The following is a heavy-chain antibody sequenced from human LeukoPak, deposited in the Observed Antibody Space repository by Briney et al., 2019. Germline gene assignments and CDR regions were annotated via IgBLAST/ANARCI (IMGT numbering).Heavy chain of an antibody. J-gene: IGHJ6*03. D-gene: IGHD1-1*01. CDR1: GFTFSSYA. CDR2: ISGSGGST. CDR3: AKNEALEAVHYMDV. Sequence: GGSLRLSCAASGFTFSSYAMSWVRQTPVKGLEWVSVISGSGGSTYYADSVKGRFTISRVNSKNTLYLQMNSLRAEDTAVYYCAKNEALEAVHYMDVWGKGTTVTVSS. V-gene: IGHV3-23*01.